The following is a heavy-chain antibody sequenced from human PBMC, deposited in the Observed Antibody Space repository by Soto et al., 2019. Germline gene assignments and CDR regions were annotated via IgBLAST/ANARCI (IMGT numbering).Heavy chain of an antibody. CDR3: ARGITEASRTDF. V-gene: IGHV3-11*01. Sequence: GGSLRLSCAASGFTFSDYYMSWISQAPGKGLEWVSYISSSGSTIYYADFVKGRFTISRDNAKNSLYLQMNSLRAEDTAVYYCARGITEASRTDFWGQGTLVTVSS. D-gene: IGHD1-20*01. CDR2: ISSSGSTI. CDR1: GFTFSDYY. J-gene: IGHJ4*02.